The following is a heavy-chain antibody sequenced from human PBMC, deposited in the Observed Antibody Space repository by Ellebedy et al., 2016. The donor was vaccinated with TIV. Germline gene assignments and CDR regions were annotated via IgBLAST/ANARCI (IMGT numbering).Heavy chain of an antibody. V-gene: IGHV3-13*01. Sequence: PGGSLRLSCAASGFSLPGSDLHWVRRPAGKGLEWVSASGAAGDTYYPDSGRGRFTISRESAKNSFYLQMNSRTAGDTAVYYCARGGPGGDNWFFGLWGRGTRVTVSS. CDR1: GFSLPGSD. J-gene: IGHJ2*01. D-gene: IGHD3-10*01. CDR2: SGAAGDT. CDR3: ARGGPGGDNWFFGL.